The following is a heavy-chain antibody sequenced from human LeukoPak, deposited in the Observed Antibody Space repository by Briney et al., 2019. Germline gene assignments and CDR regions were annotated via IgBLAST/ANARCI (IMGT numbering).Heavy chain of an antibody. J-gene: IGHJ6*02. D-gene: IGHD3-3*01. V-gene: IGHV1-8*01. Sequence: ASVKVSCKASGYTFTSYAINWVRQATGQGLEWMGWMNPTSGNTGYAQKFQGRVTMTRNTSISTAYMELSSLRSEDTAVYYCARISDFWSGYYWRYYYGMDVWGQGTTVTVSS. CDR2: MNPTSGNT. CDR3: ARISDFWSGYYWRYYYGMDV. CDR1: GYTFTSYA.